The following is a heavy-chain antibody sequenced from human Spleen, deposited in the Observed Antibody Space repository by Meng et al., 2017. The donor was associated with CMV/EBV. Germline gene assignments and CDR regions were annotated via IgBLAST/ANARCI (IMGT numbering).Heavy chain of an antibody. CDR2: INPNRGGT. CDR1: FTGYY. Sequence: FTGYYMHWVRQAPGQGLEWMGWINPNRGGTNYAQKFQGRVTMTRDTSISTAYMELSRLRSDDTAVYYCARDNRYYDILTGIRGWFDPWGQGTLVTVSS. D-gene: IGHD3-9*01. V-gene: IGHV1-2*02. CDR3: ARDNRYYDILTGIRGWFDP. J-gene: IGHJ5*02.